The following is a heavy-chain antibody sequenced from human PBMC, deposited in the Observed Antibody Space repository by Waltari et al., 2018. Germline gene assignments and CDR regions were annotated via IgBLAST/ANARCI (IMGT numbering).Heavy chain of an antibody. CDR3: ARGGYGVAGIAVAGTPFDY. V-gene: IGHV4-34*01. D-gene: IGHD6-19*01. CDR2: INHSGST. CDR1: GGSFSGYY. Sequence: QVQLQQWGAGLLKPSETLSLTCAVYGGSFSGYYWSWIRQPPGKGLEWIREINHSGSTNYNPSLKSRVTISVDTSKNQFSLKLSSVTAADTAVYYCARGGYGVAGIAVAGTPFDYWGRGTLVTVSS. J-gene: IGHJ4*02.